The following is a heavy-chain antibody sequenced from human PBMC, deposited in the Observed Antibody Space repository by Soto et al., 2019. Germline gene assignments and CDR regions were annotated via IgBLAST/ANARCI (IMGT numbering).Heavy chain of an antibody. D-gene: IGHD1-26*01. J-gene: IGHJ5*02. CDR1: GFTFSTYW. CDR3: ATDSGTSDH. V-gene: IGHV3-7*01. CDR2: IKQDGSET. Sequence: GGSLRLSCAASGFTFSTYWMSWVRQAPGKGLEWVANIKQDGSETYYVDSVEGRFSISRDNAKNSLNLQMNSLRAEDTAVYYCATDSGTSDHWGRGTLVTVSS.